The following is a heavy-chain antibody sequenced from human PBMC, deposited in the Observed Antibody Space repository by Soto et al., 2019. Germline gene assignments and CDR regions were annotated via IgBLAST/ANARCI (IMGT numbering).Heavy chain of an antibody. CDR1: GFTVSSNY. V-gene: IGHV3-66*01. J-gene: IGHJ4*02. Sequence: EVQLVESGGGLVQPGGSLRLSCAASGFTVSSNYMSWVRQAPGQGLEWVSVIYSGGSTYYADSVKGRFTISRDNSKNTLYLQMNSLRAEDTAVYYCARILVVVAATPADYWGQGTLVTVSS. CDR3: ARILVVVAATPADY. CDR2: IYSGGST. D-gene: IGHD2-15*01.